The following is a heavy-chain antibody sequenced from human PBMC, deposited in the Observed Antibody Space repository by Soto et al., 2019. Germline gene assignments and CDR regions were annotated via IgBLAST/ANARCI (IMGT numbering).Heavy chain of an antibody. Sequence: QVQLVESGGGVVQPGRSLRLSCAASGFTFSSYGMHWVRQAPGKGLEWVAVISYDGSSEYYADSVKGRFTISRDNSKNTLYLHMNSLRAEDTAVYYCAIDRGYGDYVLLGMDVWGQGTTVTVSS. CDR1: GFTFSSYG. V-gene: IGHV3-30*03. D-gene: IGHD4-17*01. J-gene: IGHJ6*02. CDR2: ISYDGSSE. CDR3: AIDRGYGDYVLLGMDV.